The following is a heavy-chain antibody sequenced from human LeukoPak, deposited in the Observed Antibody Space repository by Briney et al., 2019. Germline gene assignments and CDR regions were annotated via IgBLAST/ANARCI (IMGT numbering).Heavy chain of an antibody. CDR3: ARHYDMRYGMDV. J-gene: IGHJ6*02. D-gene: IGHD3-9*01. Sequence: SETLSLTCTVSGGSISRSSYYWGWLRQPPGKGLEWIGSISYSGSTYYNPSLKSRVTISVDTSKKQVSLKVTSVTAADTAVYYCARHYDMRYGMDVWGQGTTVTVSS. CDR2: ISYSGST. CDR1: GGSISRSSYY. V-gene: IGHV4-39*01.